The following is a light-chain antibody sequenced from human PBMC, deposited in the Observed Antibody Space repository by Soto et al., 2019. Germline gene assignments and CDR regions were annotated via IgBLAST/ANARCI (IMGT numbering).Light chain of an antibody. V-gene: IGKV4-1*01. CDR1: QSVLYSSNNKNY. CDR2: WAA. J-gene: IGKJ1*01. Sequence: DIVMTQSPDSLAVSLGERATINCKSGQSVLYSSNNKNYLAWYQQKPGQPPKLLIYWAATRESGVPDRFSGSGSGTDFTLTISSPQAEDVAVYYCQQYYSTPWTFGQGTRLEIK. CDR3: QQYYSTPWT.